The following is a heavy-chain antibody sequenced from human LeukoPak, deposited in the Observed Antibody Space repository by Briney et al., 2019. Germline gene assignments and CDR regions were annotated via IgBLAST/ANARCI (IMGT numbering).Heavy chain of an antibody. CDR1: GFTFSSSA. CDR3: ARDQAGYSYGYFAY. J-gene: IGHJ4*02. CDR2: ISGSGGST. V-gene: IGHV3-23*01. D-gene: IGHD5-18*01. Sequence: GGSLRPSCAASGFTFSSSAMSWVRQAPGKGLEWVSAISGSGGSTYYADSVKGRFTISRDNSKNTLYLQMNSLRAEDTAVYYCARDQAGYSYGYFAYWGQGTLVTVSS.